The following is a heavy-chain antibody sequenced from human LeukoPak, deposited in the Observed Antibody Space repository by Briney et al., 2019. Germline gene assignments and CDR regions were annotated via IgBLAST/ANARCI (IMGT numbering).Heavy chain of an antibody. J-gene: IGHJ3*02. V-gene: IGHV1-69*13. CDR1: GGGFTFTSHA. D-gene: IGHD3-22*01. Sequence: GASVKVSSKASGGGFTFTSHAISWVRQAPGQGLEWLGGLILIYGSPNYAQKFQGRVTITSDESTRTVYMELSSLRPEDSAVHYCAGFFYDNSGDAFDIWGRGTVVTVSS. CDR3: AGFFYDNSGDAFDI. CDR2: LILIYGSP.